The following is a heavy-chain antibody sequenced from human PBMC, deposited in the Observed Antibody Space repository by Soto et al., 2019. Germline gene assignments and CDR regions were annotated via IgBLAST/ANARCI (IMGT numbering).Heavy chain of an antibody. D-gene: IGHD3-10*01. Sequence: SETLSLTCTVSGGSISSSSYYWGWIRQPPGKGLEWIGSIYYSGSTYYNPSLKSRVTISVDTSKNQFSLKLSSVTAADTAVYYCATSWDYYGSGTDYWGQGTLVTVSS. CDR2: IYYSGST. V-gene: IGHV4-39*01. J-gene: IGHJ4*02. CDR1: GGSISSSSYY. CDR3: ATSWDYYGSGTDY.